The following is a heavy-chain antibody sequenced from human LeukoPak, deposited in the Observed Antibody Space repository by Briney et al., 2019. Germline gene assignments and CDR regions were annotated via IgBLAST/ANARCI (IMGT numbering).Heavy chain of an antibody. J-gene: IGHJ4*02. Sequence: NPSETLSLTCTVSGGSISSGDYYWSWIRQPAGKGLEWIGRIYTSGSTNYNPSLKSRVTISVDRSKNQFSLELNSVTAADTAVYFCARDVAYCSSTSCYRGVGYWGQGTLVTVSS. CDR3: ARDVAYCSSTSCYRGVGY. D-gene: IGHD2-2*02. V-gene: IGHV4-61*02. CDR1: GGSISSGDYY. CDR2: IYTSGST.